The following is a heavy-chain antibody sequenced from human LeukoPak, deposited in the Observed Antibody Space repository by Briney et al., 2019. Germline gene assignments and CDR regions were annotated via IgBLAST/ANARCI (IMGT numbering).Heavy chain of an antibody. J-gene: IGHJ6*02. CDR3: ARGLVAYYYYGMDV. CDR2: IYYSGST. V-gene: IGHV4-30-4*01. Sequence: SQTLSLTCTVSGGSISSGDYYWSWIRQPPGKGLEWIGYIYYSGSTNYNPSLKSRVTISVDTSKNQFSLKLSSVTAADTAVYYCARGLVAYYYYGMDVWGQGTTVTVSS. CDR1: GGSISSGDYY.